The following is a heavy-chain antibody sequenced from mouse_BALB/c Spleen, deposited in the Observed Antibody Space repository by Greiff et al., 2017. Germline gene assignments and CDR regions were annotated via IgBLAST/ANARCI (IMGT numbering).Heavy chain of an antibody. V-gene: IGHV14-3*02. CDR1: GFNIKDTY. Sequence: EVMLVESGAELVKPGASVKLSCTASGFNIKDTYMHWVKQRPEQGLEWIGRIDPANGNTKYDPKFQGKATITADTSSNTAYLQLSSLTSEDTAVYYCALYYYGSSLYFDYWGQGTTLTVSS. CDR3: ALYYYGSSLYFDY. J-gene: IGHJ2*01. D-gene: IGHD1-1*01. CDR2: IDPANGNT.